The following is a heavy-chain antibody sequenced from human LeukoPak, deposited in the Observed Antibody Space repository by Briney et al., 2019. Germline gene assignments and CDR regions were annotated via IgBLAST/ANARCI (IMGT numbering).Heavy chain of an antibody. CDR1: GFIFSNYW. J-gene: IGHJ3*01. CDR2: ISGSGGST. D-gene: IGHD6-13*01. V-gene: IGHV3-23*01. CDR3: AKDRQKGSSLTAAGDAFDV. Sequence: PGGSLRLSCATSGFIFSNYWMGWVRQVPGKGLEWVSAISGSGGSTYYADSVKGRFTISRDNSKNTLYLQMNSLRSEDMALYYCAKDRQKGSSLTAAGDAFDVWGHGTMVIVSS.